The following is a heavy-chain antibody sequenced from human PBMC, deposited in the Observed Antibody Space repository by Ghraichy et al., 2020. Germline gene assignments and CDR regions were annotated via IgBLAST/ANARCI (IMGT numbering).Heavy chain of an antibody. D-gene: IGHD4-17*01. CDR3: AKVKVPDGVWEIGH. CDR1: GFTFSTYT. J-gene: IGHJ4*02. CDR2: ILGGGGGT. Sequence: GGSLRLSCAASGFTFSTYTMNWVRQSPGKGLEWVSGILGGGGGTYYADSAKGRFTITRDNPKNKVYLQLNSLRAEATAVYYCAKVKVPDGVWEIGHWGQGTLVTVSS. V-gene: IGHV3-23*01.